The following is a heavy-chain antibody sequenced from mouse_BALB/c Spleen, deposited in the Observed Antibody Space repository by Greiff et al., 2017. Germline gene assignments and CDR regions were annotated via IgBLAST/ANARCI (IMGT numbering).Heavy chain of an antibody. Sequence: EVKLMESGGGLVKPGGSLKLSCAASGFAFSSYDMSWVRQTPEKRLEWVAYISSGGGSTYYPDTVKGRFTISRDNAKNTLYLQMSSLKSEDTAMYYCARHEVRRYYFDYWGQGTTLTVSS. D-gene: IGHD2-14*01. V-gene: IGHV5-12-1*01. CDR2: ISSGGGST. CDR3: ARHEVRRYYFDY. J-gene: IGHJ2*01. CDR1: GFAFSSYD.